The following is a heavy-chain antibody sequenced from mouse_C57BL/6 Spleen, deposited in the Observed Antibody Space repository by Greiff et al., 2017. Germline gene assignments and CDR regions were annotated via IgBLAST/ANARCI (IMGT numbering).Heavy chain of an antibody. J-gene: IGHJ2*01. CDR1: GYTFTDYN. V-gene: IGHV1-22*01. Sequence: EVKLMESGPELVKPGASVKMSCKASGYTFTDYNMHWVKQSHGKSLEWIGYINPNNGGTSYNQKFKGKATLTVNKSSSTAYMELRSLTSEDSAVYYCASGAYYGSSWDWGQGTTLTVSS. D-gene: IGHD1-1*01. CDR2: INPNNGGT. CDR3: ASGAYYGSSWD.